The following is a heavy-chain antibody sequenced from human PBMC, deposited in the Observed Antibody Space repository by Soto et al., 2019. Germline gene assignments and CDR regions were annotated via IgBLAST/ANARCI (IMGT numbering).Heavy chain of an antibody. CDR3: ARGRHIVVVTAIQYFQH. CDR2: INPSGGST. V-gene: IGHV1-46*01. D-gene: IGHD2-21*02. J-gene: IGHJ1*01. CDR1: GYTFTSYY. Sequence: QVQLVQSGAEVKKPGASVKVSCKASGYTFTSYYMHWVRQAPGQGLEWMGIINPSGGSTSYAQKFQGRVTMTRDTSTSTVYMELSSLRSEDTAVYYCARGRHIVVVTAIQYFQHWGQGTLVTVSS.